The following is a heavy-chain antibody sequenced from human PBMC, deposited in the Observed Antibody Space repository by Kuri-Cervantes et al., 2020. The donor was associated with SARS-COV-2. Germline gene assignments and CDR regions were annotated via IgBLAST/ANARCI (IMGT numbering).Heavy chain of an antibody. J-gene: IGHJ4*02. CDR3: ARARNGNYLNEPDY. CDR1: GGTFSSYA. D-gene: IGHD4-17*01. CDR2: IIPIFGTA. V-gene: IGHV1-69*13. Sequence: SVKVSCKASGGTFSSYAISWVRQAPGQGLEWMGGIIPIFGTANYAQKFQGRVTITADESTSTAYMELSSLRSEDTAVYYCARARNGNYLNEPDYWGQGALVTVSS.